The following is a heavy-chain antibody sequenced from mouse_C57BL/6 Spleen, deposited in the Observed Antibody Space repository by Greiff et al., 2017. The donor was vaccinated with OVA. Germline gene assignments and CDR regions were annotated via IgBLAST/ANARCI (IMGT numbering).Heavy chain of an antibody. CDR3: ARSAAQATAWFAY. Sequence: QVQLKQPGAELVKPGASVKLSCKASGYTFTSYWMQWVKQRPGQGLEWIGEIDPSDSYTNYNQKLKGKATLTVDTSSSTAYMQLSSLTSEDAAVYYCARSAAQATAWFAYWGQGTLVTVSA. D-gene: IGHD3-2*02. V-gene: IGHV1-50*01. CDR2: IDPSDSYT. J-gene: IGHJ3*01. CDR1: GYTFTSYW.